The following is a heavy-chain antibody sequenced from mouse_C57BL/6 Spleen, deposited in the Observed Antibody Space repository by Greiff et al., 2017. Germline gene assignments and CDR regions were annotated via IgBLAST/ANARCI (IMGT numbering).Heavy chain of an antibody. CDR1: GYSFTDYN. J-gene: IGHJ3*01. D-gene: IGHD1-1*01. CDR2: INPNYGTT. V-gene: IGHV1-39*01. CDR3: ARRGTTGPWFAY. Sequence: VHVKQSGPELVKPGASVKISCKASGYSFTDYNMNWVKQSNGKSLEWIGVINPNYGTTSYNQKFKGKATLTVDQSSSTAYMQLNSLTSEDSAVYYCARRGTTGPWFAYWGQGTLVTVSA.